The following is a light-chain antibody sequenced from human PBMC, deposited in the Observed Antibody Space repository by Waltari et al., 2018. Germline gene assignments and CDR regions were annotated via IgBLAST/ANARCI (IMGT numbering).Light chain of an antibody. CDR3: SSYAGSDNLRV. CDR1: TSAIGAYHF. J-gene: IGLJ1*01. CDR2: EVP. V-gene: IGLV2-8*01. Sequence: QSALTQPPSASGSPGQSVTLSCPGTTSAIGAYHFVSWYQTHPGKAPKLLIFEVPKRPSGVPDRFAGSKSGITASLTVSGLQAEDEADYYCSSYAGSDNLRVFGTGTTVTVL.